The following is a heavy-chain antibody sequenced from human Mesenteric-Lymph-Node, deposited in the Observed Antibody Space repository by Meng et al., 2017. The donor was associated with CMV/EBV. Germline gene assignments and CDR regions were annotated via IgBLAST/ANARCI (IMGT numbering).Heavy chain of an antibody. CDR3: ARDPFYDFWSGYPVYFDY. D-gene: IGHD3-3*01. Sequence: ETLSLTCAASGFTFSSYSMNWVRQAPGKGLEWVSSISSSSSYIYYADSVKGRFTISRDNAKNSLYLQMNSLRAEDTAVYYCARDPFYDFWSGYPVYFDYWGQGTLVTVSS. CDR2: ISSSSSYI. V-gene: IGHV3-21*01. CDR1: GFTFSSYS. J-gene: IGHJ4*02.